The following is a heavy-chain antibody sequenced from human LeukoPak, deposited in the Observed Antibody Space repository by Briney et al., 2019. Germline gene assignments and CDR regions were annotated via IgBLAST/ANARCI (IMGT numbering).Heavy chain of an antibody. Sequence: GGSLRLSCAASGFTFSTYWMNWFRQTPGKGLEWVAKIKADGGEKDHVASVKGRFTISRDNSKNTLYLQMNILRAEDTAVYYCAKGSGYQEYYFDYWGQGTLVTVSS. CDR3: AKGSGYQEYYFDY. D-gene: IGHD3-3*01. CDR2: IKADGGEK. CDR1: GFTFSTYW. J-gene: IGHJ4*02. V-gene: IGHV3-7*01.